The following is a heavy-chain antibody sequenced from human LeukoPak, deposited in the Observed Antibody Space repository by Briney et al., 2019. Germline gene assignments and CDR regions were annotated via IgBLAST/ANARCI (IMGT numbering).Heavy chain of an antibody. V-gene: IGHV3-53*01. CDR1: GFTVSTNY. D-gene: IGHD3-3*02. Sequence: GGSLRLFCAASGFTVSTNYMNWVRQAPGKGLEWVSILYSGSSTYYADSVEGRFIVSRDSSKNTLSLQMNDLRAEDTAVYYCARVGDHFHWYLDLWGRGTVVTVSS. CDR3: ARVGDHFHWYLDL. CDR2: LYSGSST. J-gene: IGHJ2*01.